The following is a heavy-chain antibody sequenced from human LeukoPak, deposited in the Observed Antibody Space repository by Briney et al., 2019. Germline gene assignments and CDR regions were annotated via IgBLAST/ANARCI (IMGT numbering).Heavy chain of an antibody. V-gene: IGHV1-46*01. CDR3: ARDPGPIYYFDY. CDR2: INPSGGGT. J-gene: IGHJ4*02. Sequence: ASVKVSCKASGYTFTSYYMHWVRQAPGQGLEWMGIINPSGGGTSYAQKFQGGVTMTRDTSTSTVYMELSSLRSEDTAVYYCARDPGPIYYFDYWGQGTLVTVSS. D-gene: IGHD2-21*01. CDR1: GYTFTSYY.